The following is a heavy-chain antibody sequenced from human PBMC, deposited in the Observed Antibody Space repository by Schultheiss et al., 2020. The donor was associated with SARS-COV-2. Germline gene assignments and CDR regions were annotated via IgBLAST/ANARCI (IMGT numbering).Heavy chain of an antibody. D-gene: IGHD6-13*01. V-gene: IGHV4-34*01. J-gene: IGHJ4*02. CDR3: ARDREEGYSSSQIDY. CDR1: GGSISSYY. CDR2: INHSGST. Sequence: SETLSLTCTVSGGSISSYYWTWVRQPPGKGLEWIGEINHSGSTNYNPSLKSRVTISVDTSKNQFSLQLNSVTPEDTAMYYCARDREEGYSSSQIDYWGQGTLVTVSS.